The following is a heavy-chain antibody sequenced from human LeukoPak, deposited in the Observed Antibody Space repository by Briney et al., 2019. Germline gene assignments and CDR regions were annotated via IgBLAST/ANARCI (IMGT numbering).Heavy chain of an antibody. D-gene: IGHD6-13*01. Sequence: ASVKVSCKASGYTFTNYDINWVRQATGQGLEWMGWMNPNSGNTGYAQKFQGRVTMTRNTSISTAYMELSSLRSEDTAVYYCAREDSSSWYSVDYWGQGTLVTVSS. CDR3: AREDSSSWYSVDY. V-gene: IGHV1-8*01. J-gene: IGHJ4*02. CDR1: GYTFTNYD. CDR2: MNPNSGNT.